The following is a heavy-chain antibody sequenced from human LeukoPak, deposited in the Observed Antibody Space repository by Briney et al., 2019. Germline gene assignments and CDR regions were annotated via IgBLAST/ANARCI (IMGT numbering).Heavy chain of an antibody. J-gene: IGHJ5*02. CDR3: VREGLPDSLDL. D-gene: IGHD2-15*01. CDR2: ISLSSPTNI. CDR1: GFSLGDYS. Sequence: GGSLRLSCAASGFSLGDYSLNWVRQAPGKGLEWISYISLSSPTNIYYADSVRGRFTISRDNAKNSLYLQMNTLRAEDTAVYYCVREGLPDSLDLWGQGTLVTVSS. V-gene: IGHV3-48*04.